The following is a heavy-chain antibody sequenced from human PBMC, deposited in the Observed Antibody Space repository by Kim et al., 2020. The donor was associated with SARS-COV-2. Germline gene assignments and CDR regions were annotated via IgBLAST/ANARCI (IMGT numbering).Heavy chain of an antibody. J-gene: IGHJ4*02. D-gene: IGHD4-17*01. CDR3: TTDLTDYGDYGFTIPVFDY. Sequence: GRFTISRDDSKNTLYLQMNSLKTEDTAVYYCTTDLTDYGDYGFTIPVFDYWGQGTLVTVSS. V-gene: IGHV3-15*01.